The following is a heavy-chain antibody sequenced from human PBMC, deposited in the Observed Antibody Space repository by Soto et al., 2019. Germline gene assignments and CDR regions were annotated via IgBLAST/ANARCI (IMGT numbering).Heavy chain of an antibody. J-gene: IGHJ4*02. V-gene: IGHV3-66*01. Sequence: EVQLVESGGGLVQPGGSLRLSCAASGFTVSSNYMSWVRQAPGKGLEWVSVIYSGGSTYYADSVKGRFTISRDNSKNTLYLQMNCLRAEDTAVYYCARAPFLLLWLDWGQGTLVTVSS. CDR1: GFTVSSNY. CDR3: ARAPFLLLWLD. D-gene: IGHD3-10*01. CDR2: IYSGGST.